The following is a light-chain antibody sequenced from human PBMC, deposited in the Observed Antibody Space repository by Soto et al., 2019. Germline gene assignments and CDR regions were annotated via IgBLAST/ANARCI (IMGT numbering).Light chain of an antibody. Sequence: EIVLTQSPATLSLSPGERATLSCRASQSVGSYLAWYQQKPGQAPRLLIYDASNRATGIPARFSGSGSGTDFTLTISSLEPEDFTVYYCQQRSSWPITFGQGTRLESK. CDR2: DAS. CDR1: QSVGSY. CDR3: QQRSSWPIT. J-gene: IGKJ5*01. V-gene: IGKV3-11*01.